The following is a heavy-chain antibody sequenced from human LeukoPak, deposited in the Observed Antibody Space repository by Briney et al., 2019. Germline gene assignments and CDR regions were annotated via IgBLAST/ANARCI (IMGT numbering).Heavy chain of an antibody. D-gene: IGHD2-2*01. CDR3: ARLGYCSSTSCLSLDY. CDR2: VNPNSGNT. J-gene: IGHJ4*02. V-gene: IGHV1-8*01. CDR1: GYTFTSYD. Sequence: ALVKVSCKASGYTFTSYDINWVRQATGQGLEWMGWVNPNSGNTGYAQKFQGRVTMTRNTSISTAYMELSSLRSEDTAVYYCARLGYCSSTSCLSLDYWGQGTLVTVSS.